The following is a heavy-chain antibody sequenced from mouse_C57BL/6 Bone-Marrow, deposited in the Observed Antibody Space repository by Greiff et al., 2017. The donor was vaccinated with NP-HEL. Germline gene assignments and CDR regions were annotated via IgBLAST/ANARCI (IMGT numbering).Heavy chain of an antibody. V-gene: IGHV3-6*01. D-gene: IGHD1-1*01. CDR2: ISYDGSN. Sequence: VQLKQSGPGLVKPSQSLSLTCSVTGYSITSGYYWNWIRQFPGNKLEWMGYISYDGSNNYNPSLKNRISITRDTSKNQFFLKLNSVTTEDTATYYCARVTYYYGSSYDWYFDVWGTGTTVTVSS. CDR1: GYSITSGYY. CDR3: ARVTYYYGSSYDWYFDV. J-gene: IGHJ1*03.